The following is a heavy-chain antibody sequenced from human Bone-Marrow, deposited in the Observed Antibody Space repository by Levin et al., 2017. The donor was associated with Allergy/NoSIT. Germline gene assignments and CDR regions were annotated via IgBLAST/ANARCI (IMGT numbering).Heavy chain of an antibody. Sequence: GGSLRLSCAASGFTFDDYAMHWVRQAPGKGLEWVSGISWNSGSIGYADSVKGRFTISRDNAKNSLYLQMNSLRAEDTALYYCAKDTGIAAAGPPDYWGQGTLVTVSS. CDR3: AKDTGIAAAGPPDY. CDR2: ISWNSGSI. V-gene: IGHV3-9*01. J-gene: IGHJ4*02. CDR1: GFTFDDYA. D-gene: IGHD6-13*01.